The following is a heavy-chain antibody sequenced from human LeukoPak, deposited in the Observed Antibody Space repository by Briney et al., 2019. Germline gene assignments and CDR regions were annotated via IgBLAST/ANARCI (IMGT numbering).Heavy chain of an antibody. CDR2: IYYSGNT. J-gene: IGHJ3*02. CDR1: GTSISSGAYS. D-gene: IGHD6-13*01. V-gene: IGHV4-31*03. Sequence: PSETLSLTCTVSGTSISSGAYSWSWVRQHPGKGLEWIAYIYYSGNTYYNPSLKRRVTISVDTSKNQFSLKLSSVTAADTAVYYCARDRGSSWSRRAFDIWGQGTMVTVSS. CDR3: ARDRGSSWSRRAFDI.